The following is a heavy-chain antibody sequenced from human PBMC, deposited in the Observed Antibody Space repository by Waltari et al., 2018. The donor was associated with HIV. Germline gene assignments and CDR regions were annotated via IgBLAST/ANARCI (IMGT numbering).Heavy chain of an antibody. V-gene: IGHV4-38-2*02. CDR3: ARDPALTRVTGYDF. J-gene: IGHJ4*02. D-gene: IGHD4-17*01. CDR1: GSSISSAYN. Sequence: VQLQESGPGLVRPSETLSLGCAVSGSSISSAYNWGWIRRPPGKGLEWSGSISHLGATCYSPALNSSVTSSFATSHNQFSPTLNSVPAADTAVYYCARDPALTRVTGYDFWGQGILVTVSS. CDR2: ISHLGAT.